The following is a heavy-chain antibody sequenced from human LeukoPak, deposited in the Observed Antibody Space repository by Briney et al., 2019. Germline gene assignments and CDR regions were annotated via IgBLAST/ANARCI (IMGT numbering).Heavy chain of an antibody. Sequence: GRSLRLSCAASGFTFSNYAMHWVRQAPGKGLEWVAIVSHDGRNQYYAESVKGRFTISRDSSKNTVSLQMNSLRAGDSALYYRGRDPSARVTIDFWGQGTLVTVSS. CDR3: GRDPSARVTIDF. CDR2: VSHDGRNQ. D-gene: IGHD5-24*01. V-gene: IGHV3-30*04. CDR1: GFTFSNYA. J-gene: IGHJ4*02.